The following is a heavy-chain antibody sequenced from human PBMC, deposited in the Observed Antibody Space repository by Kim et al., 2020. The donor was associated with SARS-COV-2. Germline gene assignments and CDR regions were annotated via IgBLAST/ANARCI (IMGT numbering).Heavy chain of an antibody. V-gene: IGHV3-74*01. CDR1: GFTFRSQM. CDR3: VKGMTPMGGY. J-gene: IGHJ4*02. CDR2: ISEDASRI. Sequence: GGSLRLSCAASGFTFRSQMMHWVRQTSGKGLVWVSRISEDASRIDYADAVKGRFTISRDNAKNTLYLQMDSLRLEDTAVYYCVKGMTPMGGYWGQGTQVIVSS. D-gene: IGHD3-16*01.